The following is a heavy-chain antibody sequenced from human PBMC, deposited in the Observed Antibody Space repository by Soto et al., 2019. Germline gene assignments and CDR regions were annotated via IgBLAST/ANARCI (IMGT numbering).Heavy chain of an antibody. CDR1: GGTFSSYA. CDR3: ARVSGLLGYCSGGSCYRFDY. CDR2: IIPIFGTA. Sequence: QVQLVQSGAAVKKPGSSVKVSCKASGGTFSSYAISWVRQAPGQGLEWMGGIIPIFGTANYAQKFQGRVTITADESTSTAYMELSSLRSEDTAVYYCARVSGLLGYCSGGSCYRFDYWGQGTLVTVSS. V-gene: IGHV1-69*01. J-gene: IGHJ4*02. D-gene: IGHD2-15*01.